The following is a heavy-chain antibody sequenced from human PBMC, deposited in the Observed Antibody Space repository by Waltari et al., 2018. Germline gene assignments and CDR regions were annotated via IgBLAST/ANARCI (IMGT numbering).Heavy chain of an antibody. V-gene: IGHV3-7*01. CDR2: IKQDGSQK. CDR3: ARGLREESSVGFDL. CDR1: GFTFSSYV. J-gene: IGHJ3*01. D-gene: IGHD2-15*01. Sequence: EVQLVESGGGLVQPGGSLRLSCAASGFTFSSYVMSWVRQAPGKGLGWVANIKQDGSQKNYVDSVKGRFTISRDNAKNSLSLQMNSLRAEETALYYCARGLREESSVGFDLWGQGTMVTVSS.